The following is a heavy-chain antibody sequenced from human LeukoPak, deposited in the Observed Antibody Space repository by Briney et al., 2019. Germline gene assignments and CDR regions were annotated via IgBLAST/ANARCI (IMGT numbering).Heavy chain of an antibody. J-gene: IGHJ3*02. D-gene: IGHD6-13*01. Sequence: ASVKVSCKASGYTFIGYYTHWVRQAPGQGLEWMGWINPNSGGTNYAQKFQGRVTMTRDTSISTAYMELSRLRSDDTAVYYCARDMEEQQPPYDAFDIWGQGTMVTVSS. V-gene: IGHV1-2*02. CDR1: GYTFIGYY. CDR2: INPNSGGT. CDR3: ARDMEEQQPPYDAFDI.